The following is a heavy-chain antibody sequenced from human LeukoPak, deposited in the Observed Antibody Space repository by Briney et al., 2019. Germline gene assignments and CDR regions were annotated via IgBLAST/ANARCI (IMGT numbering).Heavy chain of an antibody. D-gene: IGHD3-3*01. CDR2: IYYSGST. Sequence: SETLSLTCTVSGGSISSYYWSWIRQPPGKELEWIGYIYYSGSTNYNPSLKSRVTISVDTSKNQFSLKLSSVTAADTAVHYCARHDKRGRISIFGVATDAFDIWGQGTMVTVSS. CDR1: GGSISSYY. V-gene: IGHV4-59*08. J-gene: IGHJ3*02. CDR3: ARHDKRGRISIFGVATDAFDI.